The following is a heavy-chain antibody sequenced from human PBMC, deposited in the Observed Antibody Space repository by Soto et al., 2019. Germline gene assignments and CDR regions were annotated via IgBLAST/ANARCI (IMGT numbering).Heavy chain of an antibody. D-gene: IGHD6-6*01. V-gene: IGHV3-23*01. J-gene: IGHJ5*02. CDR2: ISGSGGST. Sequence: GGSLRLSCAASGFTFSSYAMSWVRQAPGKGLEWVSAISGSGGSTYYADSVKGRFTISRDNSKNTLYLQMNSLRAEDTAVYYFAKGGIAARRDNWFDPWGKGTLFTVSS. CDR3: AKGGIAARRDNWFDP. CDR1: GFTFSSYA.